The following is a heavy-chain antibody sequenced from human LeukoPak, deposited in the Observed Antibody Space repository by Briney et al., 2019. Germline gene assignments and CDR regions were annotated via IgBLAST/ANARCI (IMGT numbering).Heavy chain of an antibody. Sequence: GGSLRLSCAASGFTVSSNYMSWVRQAPGKGLEWVSIIYSGGTIYYGDSVKGRFTISRDSCDNTVHLQRNSLRAEDTAVYYCARGGGELYRGFSKYYFDLWGQGTLVTVSS. J-gene: IGHJ4*02. CDR2: IYSGGTI. CDR3: ARGGGELYRGFSKYYFDL. D-gene: IGHD2-21*01. CDR1: GFTVSSNY. V-gene: IGHV3-53*01.